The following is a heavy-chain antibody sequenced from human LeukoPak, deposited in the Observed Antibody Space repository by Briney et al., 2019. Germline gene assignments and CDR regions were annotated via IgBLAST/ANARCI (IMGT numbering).Heavy chain of an antibody. V-gene: IGHV4-4*02. D-gene: IGHD4-23*01. CDR3: ASASSVVTPGYFDY. CDR1: GGSISSSNW. CDR2: IYDSGST. Sequence: PSGTLSLTCAVSGGSISSSNWWRWVRPPPGKVLEWIGEIYDSGSTNYNPSLKSRVTISVDKSKNQFSLKLSSVTAADTAVYYCASASSVVTPGYFDYWGQGTLVTVSS. J-gene: IGHJ4*02.